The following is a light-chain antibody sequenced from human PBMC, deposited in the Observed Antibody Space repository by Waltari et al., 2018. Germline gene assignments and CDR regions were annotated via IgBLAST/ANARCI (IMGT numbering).Light chain of an antibody. Sequence: SSELTQDPAVSVALGQTVRITCQGASPSSNYANWYQQKPGQAPVLVIYGKNNRPSGIPDRFSGSSSGNTASLTITGAQAEDEADYYCNSRDSSGNHLVFGGGTKLTVL. V-gene: IGLV3-19*01. CDR2: GKN. CDR3: NSRDSSGNHLV. J-gene: IGLJ2*01. CDR1: SPSSNY.